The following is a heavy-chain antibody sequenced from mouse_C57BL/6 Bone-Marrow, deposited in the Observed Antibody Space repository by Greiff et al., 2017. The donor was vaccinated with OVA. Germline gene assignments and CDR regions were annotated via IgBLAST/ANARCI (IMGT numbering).Heavy chain of an antibody. CDR1: GYTFTDYY. J-gene: IGHJ1*03. V-gene: IGHV1-26*01. Sequence: EVQLQQSGPELVKPGASVKLSCKASGYTFTDYYMNWVKQSHGKSLEWIGDINPNNGGTSYNQKFKGKATLTVDKSSSTAYMELRSLTSEDSAVYYCASFREGYFDVWGTGTTVTVSS. CDR3: ASFREGYFDV. CDR2: INPNNGGT.